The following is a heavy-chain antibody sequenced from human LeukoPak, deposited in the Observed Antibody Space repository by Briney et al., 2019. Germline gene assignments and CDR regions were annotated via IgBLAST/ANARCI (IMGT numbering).Heavy chain of an antibody. Sequence: SETLSLTCTVSGGSISSYYWSWIRQPPGKGLEWIGYIYYSGSTNYNPSLKSRVTISVDTSKNQFSLKLSSVTAADTAVYYCARVSSSWIYFDYWGQGTLDTVSS. V-gene: IGHV4-59*01. CDR3: ARVSSSWIYFDY. CDR2: IYYSGST. D-gene: IGHD6-13*01. J-gene: IGHJ4*02. CDR1: GGSISSYY.